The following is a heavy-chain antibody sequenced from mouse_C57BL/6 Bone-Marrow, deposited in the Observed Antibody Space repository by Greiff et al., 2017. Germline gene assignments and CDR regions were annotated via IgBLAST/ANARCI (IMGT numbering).Heavy chain of an antibody. V-gene: IGHV1-39*01. D-gene: IGHD2-5*01. Sequence: VQLQQSGPELVKPGASVKISCKASGYSFTDYNMNWVKQSNGKSLEWIGVINPNYGTTSYNQKLKGKATLTVDQSSSTAYMQLNSLTSEDSAFYYCARGRAYYSNYGRGLFAYWGQGTLVTVSA. CDR1: GYSFTDYN. CDR3: ARGRAYYSNYGRGLFAY. CDR2: INPNYGTT. J-gene: IGHJ3*01.